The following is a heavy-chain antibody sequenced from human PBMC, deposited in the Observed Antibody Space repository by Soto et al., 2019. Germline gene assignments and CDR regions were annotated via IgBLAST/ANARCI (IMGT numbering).Heavy chain of an antibody. D-gene: IGHD5-18*01. Sequence: QVQLQESGPGLVKPSQTLSLTCTVSGGSISSGDYYWSWIRQPPGKGLEWIGYIYYSGSTYYNPSLKSRVTISVDTSKDQFALKLSSVTAADTAVYYCARDLDTAMSRGAFDIWGQGTLVTVSS. J-gene: IGHJ3*02. CDR3: ARDLDTAMSRGAFDI. CDR2: IYYSGST. CDR1: GGSISSGDYY. V-gene: IGHV4-30-4*01.